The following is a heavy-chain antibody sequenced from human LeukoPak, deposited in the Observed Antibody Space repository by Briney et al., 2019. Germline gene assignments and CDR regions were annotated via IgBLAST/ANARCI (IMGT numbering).Heavy chain of an antibody. CDR2: ISSSGSTI. V-gene: IGHV3-48*03. CDR1: GFTFSSYE. Sequence: GGSLRLSCEASGFTFSSYEMNWVRQAPGKGLEWVSYISSSGSTIYYADSVKGRFTISRDNAKNSLYLQMNSLRAEDTAVYYCARGLAVAGTIYGYWGQGTLVTVSS. D-gene: IGHD6-19*01. J-gene: IGHJ4*02. CDR3: ARGLAVAGTIYGY.